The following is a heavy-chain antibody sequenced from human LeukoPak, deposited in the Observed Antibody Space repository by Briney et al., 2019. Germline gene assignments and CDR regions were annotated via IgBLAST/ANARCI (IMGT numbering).Heavy chain of an antibody. D-gene: IGHD3-3*01. CDR3: ASEITIFGVVIY. CDR2: IYSGGST. Sequence: GGSLRLSCAASGFNVSSSYMSWVRQAPGKGLDWVSVIYSGGSTYYADSVKGRFTISIDNYKNTLYLPMNSLRAEDTALYYCASEITIFGVVIYWGQGTLVTVSS. CDR1: GFNVSSSY. J-gene: IGHJ4*02. V-gene: IGHV3-53*01.